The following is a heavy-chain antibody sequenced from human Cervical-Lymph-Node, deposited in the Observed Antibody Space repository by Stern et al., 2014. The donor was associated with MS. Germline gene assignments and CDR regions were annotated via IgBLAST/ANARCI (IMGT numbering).Heavy chain of an antibody. Sequence: VHLVEAGAEATKGGSSVKVSFKASGGTFSKFPSSWVRQAPGQGLEWMGGIFPVFGTPTYAQEFRGRVTISADVSTSTVYMELSSLRSDDTAVYYCALSSETSDRWYSLGYDLWGQGTLVTVSS. CDR2: IFPVFGTP. J-gene: IGHJ5*02. V-gene: IGHV1-69*01. CDR1: GGTFSKFP. CDR3: ALSSETSDRWYSLGYDL. D-gene: IGHD6-13*01.